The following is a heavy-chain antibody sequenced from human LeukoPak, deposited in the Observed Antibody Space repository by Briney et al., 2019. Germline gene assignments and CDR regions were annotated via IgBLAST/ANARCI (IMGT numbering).Heavy chain of an antibody. CDR1: GGSISSYY. Sequence: SETLSLTCTVSGGSISSYYWNWIRQPPGKGLEWIGYIYYSGSTNYNPSLKSRVTISVDTSKNQFSLKVSSVTAADTAVYYCASSTVTDTGFDYWGQGTLVTVSS. V-gene: IGHV4-59*01. D-gene: IGHD4-11*01. J-gene: IGHJ4*02. CDR3: ASSTVTDTGFDY. CDR2: IYYSGST.